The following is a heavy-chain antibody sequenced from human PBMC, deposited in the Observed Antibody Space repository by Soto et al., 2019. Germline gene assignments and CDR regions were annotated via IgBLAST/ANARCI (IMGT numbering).Heavy chain of an antibody. D-gene: IGHD5-18*01. V-gene: IGHV4-34*01. J-gene: IGHJ5*02. CDR1: VGSFSGYY. CDR2: INHSGST. CDR3: ARNRRIQLWLSWFDP. Sequence: PSETLSLTCSVYVGSFSGYYWSWIRQPPGKGLEWIGEINHSGSTNYNPSLKSRVAISVDTSKNQFSLKLSSVTAADTAVYYCARNRRIQLWLSWFDPWGQGTLVTVSS.